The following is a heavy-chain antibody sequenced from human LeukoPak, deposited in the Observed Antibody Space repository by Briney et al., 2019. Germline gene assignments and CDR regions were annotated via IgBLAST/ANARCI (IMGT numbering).Heavy chain of an antibody. J-gene: IGHJ4*02. D-gene: IGHD3-22*01. CDR2: ISGSGGST. V-gene: IGHV3-23*01. CDR1: GFTFSSYA. CDR3: AKGAYYYDSSGQYYFDY. Sequence: GGSLRLSCAAPGFTFSSYAMSWVRQAPGKGLEWVSAISGSGGSTYYADSVKGRFTISRDTSKNTLYLQMSSLRAEDTAVYCCAKGAYYYDSSGQYYFDYWGQGSLVTVSS.